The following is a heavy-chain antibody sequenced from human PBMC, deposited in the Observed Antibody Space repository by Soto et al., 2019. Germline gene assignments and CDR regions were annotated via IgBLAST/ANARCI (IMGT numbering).Heavy chain of an antibody. Sequence: SETLSLTCTVSGGSISSSSYYWGWIRQPPGKGLEWIGSIYYSGSTYYNPSLKGRVPISVYTSKNQFALKLSSVTAADTAVYYCARHADCSGGSCLFDYWGQGTLVTVSS. CDR2: IYYSGST. V-gene: IGHV4-39*01. D-gene: IGHD2-15*01. CDR3: ARHADCSGGSCLFDY. CDR1: GGSISSSSYY. J-gene: IGHJ4*02.